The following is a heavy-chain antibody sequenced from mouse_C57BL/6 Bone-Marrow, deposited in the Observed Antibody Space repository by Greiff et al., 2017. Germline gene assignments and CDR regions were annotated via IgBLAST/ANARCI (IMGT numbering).Heavy chain of an antibody. V-gene: IGHV5-4*01. CDR1: GFTFSSYA. Sequence: EVKLMESGGGLVKPGGSLKLSCAASGFTFSSYAMSWVRQTPEKRLEWVATISYGGSYTYYPDNVKGRITISRDNAKNNLYLQMSHLKSEDTAMYYCARDGGWLLPSWFAYWGQGTLVTVSA. CDR3: ARDGGWLLPSWFAY. D-gene: IGHD2-3*01. CDR2: ISYGGSYT. J-gene: IGHJ3*01.